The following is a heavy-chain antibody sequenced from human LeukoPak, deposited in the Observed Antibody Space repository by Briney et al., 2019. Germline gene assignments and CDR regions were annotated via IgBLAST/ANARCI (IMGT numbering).Heavy chain of an antibody. D-gene: IGHD3-22*01. CDR1: GFTFSSYA. J-gene: IGHJ4*02. CDR3: ARDLNYYDSSGNY. CDR2: ISSSSSYI. V-gene: IGHV3-21*01. Sequence: GGSLRLSCAASGFTFSSYAMSWVRQAPGKGLEWVSSISSSSSYIYYADSVKGRFTISRDNAKNSLYLQMNSLRAEDTAVYYCARDLNYYDSSGNYWGQGTLVTVSS.